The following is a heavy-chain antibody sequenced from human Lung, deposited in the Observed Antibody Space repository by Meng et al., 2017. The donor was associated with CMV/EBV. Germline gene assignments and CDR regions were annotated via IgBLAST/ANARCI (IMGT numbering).Heavy chain of an antibody. V-gene: IGHV3-11*01. CDR3: ASILGYCSSTSCYSSAFDI. D-gene: IGHD2-2*02. CDR1: GFTFSDYY. J-gene: IGHJ3*02. Sequence: GGSLRLXXAASGFTFSDYYMSWIRQAPGKGLEWVSYISSSGSTIYYADSVKGRFTISRDNAKNSLYLQMNSLRAEDTAVYYCASILGYCSSTSCYSSAFDIWGQGTXVTVSS. CDR2: ISSSGSTI.